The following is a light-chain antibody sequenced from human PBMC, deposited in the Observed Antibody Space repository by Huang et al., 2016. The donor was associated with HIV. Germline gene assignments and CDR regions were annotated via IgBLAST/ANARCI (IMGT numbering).Light chain of an antibody. CDR1: QNINKY. V-gene: IGKV1-39*01. CDR3: QQSYNVPRT. CDR2: GSS. J-gene: IGKJ2*01. Sequence: DIRMTQSPSSLSASVGDRVIITCRTGQNINKYLNWYQQMPGKAPKLLIYGSSTLQGGVSSRFSGSGSGTDFTLTIESLQPEDTAMYYCQQSYNVPRTFGQGT.